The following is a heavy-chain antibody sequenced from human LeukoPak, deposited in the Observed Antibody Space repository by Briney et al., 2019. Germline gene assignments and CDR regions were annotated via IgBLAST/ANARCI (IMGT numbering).Heavy chain of an antibody. D-gene: IGHD3-22*01. J-gene: IGHJ3*02. CDR2: ISSSSSYI. Sequence: GGSLRISCAASGFTFSSYSMNWVRQAPGKGLEWVSSISSSSSYIYYADSVKGRFTISRDNAKNSLYLQMNSLRAEDTAVYYCARDKSVAYYYDSSGYDAFDIWGQGTMVTVSS. CDR3: ARDKSVAYYYDSSGYDAFDI. CDR1: GFTFSSYS. V-gene: IGHV3-21*01.